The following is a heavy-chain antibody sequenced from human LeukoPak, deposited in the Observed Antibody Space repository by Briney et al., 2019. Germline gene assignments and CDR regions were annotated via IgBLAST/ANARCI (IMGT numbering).Heavy chain of an antibody. J-gene: IGHJ4*02. CDR2: IFYSGST. CDR3: ARYREVGATVDY. Sequence: SETLSLTCTVSSGSISTSNYYWGWVRQPPGKALEWIGNIFYSGSTYYSPSLASLKSRVTISGDTSKNQFSLKLSSVTAADTAVYYCARYREVGATVDYWGQGTLVTVSS. V-gene: IGHV4-39*07. D-gene: IGHD1-26*01. CDR1: SGSISTSNYY.